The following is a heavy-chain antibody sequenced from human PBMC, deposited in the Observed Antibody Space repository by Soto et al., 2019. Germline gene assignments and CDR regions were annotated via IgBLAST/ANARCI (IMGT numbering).Heavy chain of an antibody. CDR2: IAGGGHTI. J-gene: IGHJ4*02. V-gene: IGHV3-48*02. CDR3: ARDPISGSFDF. Sequence: GGSLRLSCAASGFPFHSYSMNWVRQAPGRGLEWVSYIAGGGHTIYYADSVKGRFTISRDDAKSSLYLQMNSLRDDDTAVYYCARDPISGSFDFWGQGTLVTVSS. D-gene: IGHD6-19*01. CDR1: GFPFHSYS.